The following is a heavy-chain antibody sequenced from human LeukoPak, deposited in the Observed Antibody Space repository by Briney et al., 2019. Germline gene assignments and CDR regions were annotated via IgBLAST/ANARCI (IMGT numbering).Heavy chain of an antibody. CDR1: GFTFSTYA. Sequence: GGSLSLSCAASGFTFSTYAMSWVRQAPGKGLEWVSAISGSGGSTYYADSVKGRLTISRDNSKNTLYLQMNSLRAEDTALYYCAKRAATVSYYFDYWGQGTLVTVSS. J-gene: IGHJ4*02. CDR3: AKRAATVSYYFDY. V-gene: IGHV3-23*01. CDR2: ISGSGGST. D-gene: IGHD4-17*01.